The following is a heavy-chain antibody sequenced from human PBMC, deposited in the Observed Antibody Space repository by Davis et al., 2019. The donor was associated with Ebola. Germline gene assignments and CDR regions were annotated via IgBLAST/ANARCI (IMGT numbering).Heavy chain of an antibody. CDR3: ARDAHDYDAFDI. V-gene: IGHV3-33*01. Sequence: GESLKISCAASGFTFRSYGMHWVRQAPGKGLEWVAVIWYDGSKKYYADSVKGRFTISRDNSKNNLYLQMNSPRAEDTAVYYCARDAHDYDAFDIWGQGTMVTVSS. D-gene: IGHD5-12*01. CDR1: GFTFRSYG. J-gene: IGHJ3*02. CDR2: IWYDGSKK.